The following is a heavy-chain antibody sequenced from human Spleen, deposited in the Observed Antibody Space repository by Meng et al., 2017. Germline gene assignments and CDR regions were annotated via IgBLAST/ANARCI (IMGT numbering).Heavy chain of an antibody. Sequence: GGSLRLSCAASGFTFSSYAMHWVRQAPGKGLEWVAVISYDGSNKYYADSVKGRFTISRDNSKNTLYLQMNSLRAEDTAVYYCARYDSSGYFTREGFDYWGQGTLVTVSS. J-gene: IGHJ4*02. CDR2: ISYDGSNK. V-gene: IGHV3-30*01. D-gene: IGHD3-22*01. CDR3: ARYDSSGYFTREGFDY. CDR1: GFTFSSYA.